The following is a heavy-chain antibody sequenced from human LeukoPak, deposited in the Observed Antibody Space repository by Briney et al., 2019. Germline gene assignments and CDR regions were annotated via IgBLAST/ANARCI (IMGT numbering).Heavy chain of an antibody. Sequence: TSETLSLTCTVSGGSISSSSYYWGWIRQPPGKGLEWIGSIYYSGSTYYNPSLKSRVTISVDTSKNQFSLKLSSVTAADTAVYYCARLGKKLYYMDVWGKGTTVTVSS. D-gene: IGHD1-26*01. J-gene: IGHJ6*03. CDR3: ARLGKKLYYMDV. CDR2: IYYSGST. V-gene: IGHV4-39*01. CDR1: GGSISSSSYY.